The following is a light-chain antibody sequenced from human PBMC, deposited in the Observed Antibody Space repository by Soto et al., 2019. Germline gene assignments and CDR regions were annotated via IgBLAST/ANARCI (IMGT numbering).Light chain of an antibody. V-gene: IGKV1-5*01. CDR1: PSISSW. CDR2: DAS. J-gene: IGKJ2*01. Sequence: DIQMTQSPSTLSASVGDRVTITCRASPSISSWLAWYQQKPGKAPKLLIYDASTLESGVPPRFSGSGSVTESTLTISSLQPDDFATYYCEQYHNYLMYTFGQAPKLVIK. CDR3: EQYHNYLMYT.